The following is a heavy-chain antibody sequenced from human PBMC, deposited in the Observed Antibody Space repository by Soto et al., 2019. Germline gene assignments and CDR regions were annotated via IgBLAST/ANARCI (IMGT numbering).Heavy chain of an antibody. CDR1: GYTFTSYY. CDR3: ARFRPPYGMDV. J-gene: IGHJ6*02. D-gene: IGHD3-10*01. Sequence: ASVKVSCKASGYTFTSYYMYWVRQAPGQGLEWMGIINPSGGSTSYAQKFQGRVTMTRDTSTSTVYMELSSLRSEDTAVYYCARFRPPYGMDVWGQGTTVTVSS. V-gene: IGHV1-46*01. CDR2: INPSGGST.